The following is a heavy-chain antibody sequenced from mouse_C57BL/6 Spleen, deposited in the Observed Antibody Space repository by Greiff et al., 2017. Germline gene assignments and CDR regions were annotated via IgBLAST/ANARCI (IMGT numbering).Heavy chain of an antibody. CDR1: GYSITSGYY. D-gene: IGHD2-2*01. CDR2: ISYDGSN. Sequence: EVQLQESGPGLVKPSQSLSLTCSVTGYSITSGYYWNWIRQFPGNKLEWMGYISYDGSNNYNPSLKNRISITRDTSKNQFFLKLNSVTTEDTATYYCLSSFIYYGYASYAMDYWGQGTSVTVSS. CDR3: LSSFIYYGYASYAMDY. J-gene: IGHJ4*01. V-gene: IGHV3-6*01.